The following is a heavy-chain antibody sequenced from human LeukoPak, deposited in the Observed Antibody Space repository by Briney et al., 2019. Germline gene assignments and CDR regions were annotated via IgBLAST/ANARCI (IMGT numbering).Heavy chain of an antibody. CDR3: ARDPHDCSSTSCYNY. D-gene: IGHD2-2*02. V-gene: IGHV3-74*01. Sequence: GGSLRLSCAASGFTFSSYWMHWVRQAPGKGLVGVSRINSDGSSTSYADSVKGRFTISRDNAKNTLYLQMNSLRAEDTAVYYCARDPHDCSSTSCYNYWGQGTLVTVSS. CDR2: INSDGSST. CDR1: GFTFSSYW. J-gene: IGHJ4*02.